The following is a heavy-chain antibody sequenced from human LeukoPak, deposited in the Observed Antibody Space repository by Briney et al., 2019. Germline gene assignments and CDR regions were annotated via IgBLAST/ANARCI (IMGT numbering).Heavy chain of an antibody. V-gene: IGHV1-2*02. CDR1: GYTFTGYD. Sequence: ASVKVSCKASGYTFTGYDMHWVRQAPGQGLEWMGWINPNSGGTNYAQKFQGRVTMTRDTSISTAYMELSRLRSDDTAVYYCARGSGCSSTSCPYYYMDVWGKGTTVTVSS. J-gene: IGHJ6*03. CDR3: ARGSGCSSTSCPYYYMDV. D-gene: IGHD2-2*01. CDR2: INPNSGGT.